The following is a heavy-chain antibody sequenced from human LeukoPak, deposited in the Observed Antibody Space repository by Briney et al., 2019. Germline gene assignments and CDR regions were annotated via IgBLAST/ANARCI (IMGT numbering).Heavy chain of an antibody. J-gene: IGHJ4*02. D-gene: IGHD5-12*01. CDR3: AEGGYDQDFDY. CDR2: IKKDVGEK. Sequence: GGSLRLSCAASGFTFSSHWMTWIRQAPGKGLEWVVSIKKDVGEKFYVDSVKGRFTISRDNSKNTLYLQMNSLRAEDTAVYYCAEGGYDQDFDYWGQGTLVTVSS. CDR1: GFTFSSHW. V-gene: IGHV3-7*03.